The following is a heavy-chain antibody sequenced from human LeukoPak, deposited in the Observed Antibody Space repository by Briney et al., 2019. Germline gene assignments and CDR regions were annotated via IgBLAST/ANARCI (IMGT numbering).Heavy chain of an antibody. Sequence: GGSLRLSCAASGFTFSSYAMSWVRQAPGKGLEWVSATSGSTGNTYYADSVKGRFTISRDNAKNSLYLQMNSLRAEDTAVYYCARGMATIDGYYYYMDVWGKGTTVTVSS. CDR1: GFTFSSYA. CDR3: ARGMATIDGYYYYMDV. V-gene: IGHV3-23*01. D-gene: IGHD5-24*01. J-gene: IGHJ6*03. CDR2: TSGSTGNT.